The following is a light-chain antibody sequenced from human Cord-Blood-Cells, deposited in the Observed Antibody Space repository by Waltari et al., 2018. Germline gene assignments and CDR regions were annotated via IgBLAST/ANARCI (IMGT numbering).Light chain of an antibody. J-gene: IGKJ1*01. V-gene: IGKV3-15*01. CDR3: QQYNNWLRT. CDR2: GAS. CDR1: QSVSSN. Sequence: EIVMTPAPATLSVPAGERATLSCRASQSVSSNLAWYQQKHGQAPRLLIYGASTRATGIPARFSGSGSGTDFTLTISSLQSEDFAVYYCQQYNNWLRTFGQGTKVEIK.